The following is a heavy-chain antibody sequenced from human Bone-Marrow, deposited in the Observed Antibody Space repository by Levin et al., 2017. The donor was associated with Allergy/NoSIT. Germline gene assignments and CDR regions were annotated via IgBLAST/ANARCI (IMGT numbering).Heavy chain of an antibody. CDR2: ISGGHGST. Sequence: GGSLRLSCSTSGFPFSSYAMSWVRQAPGKGLEWVSAISGGHGSTYYADSVKGRFTISRDNSKNTLYLQMNSLRAGDTAVYYCAKDRWPTYTSNWHESGAANWLDPWGQGTLVTVSP. CDR1: GFPFSSYA. V-gene: IGHV3-23*01. J-gene: IGHJ5*02. CDR3: AKDRWPTYTSNWHESGAANWLDP. D-gene: IGHD1-20*01.